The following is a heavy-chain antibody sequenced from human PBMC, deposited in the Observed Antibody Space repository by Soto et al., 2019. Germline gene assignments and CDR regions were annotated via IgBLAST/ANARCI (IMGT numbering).Heavy chain of an antibody. CDR2: IVVGSGNT. D-gene: IGHD6-25*01. CDR3: ARVLQRRRNWFDP. V-gene: IGHV1-58*01. Sequence: SVKVSCKASGFTFTSSAVQWVRQARGQRLEWIGWIVVGSGNTNYAQKFQERVTITRDMSTSTAYMELRSLRSDDTAVYYCARVLQRRRNWFDPWGQGTLVTVSS. J-gene: IGHJ5*02. CDR1: GFTFTSSA.